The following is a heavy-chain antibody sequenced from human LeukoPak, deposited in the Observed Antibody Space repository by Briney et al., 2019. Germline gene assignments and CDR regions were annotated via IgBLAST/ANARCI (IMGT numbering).Heavy chain of an antibody. D-gene: IGHD1-26*01. J-gene: IGHJ4*02. Sequence: PGRSLRLSCAASGFTFSSYGMHWVRQAPGKGLERVAVIWYDGSNKYYADSVKGRFTISRDNSKNTLYLQMNSLRAEDTAVYYCAKDQISGSYVYYFDYWGQGTLVTVSS. CDR3: AKDQISGSYVYYFDY. CDR1: GFTFSSYG. V-gene: IGHV3-33*06. CDR2: IWYDGSNK.